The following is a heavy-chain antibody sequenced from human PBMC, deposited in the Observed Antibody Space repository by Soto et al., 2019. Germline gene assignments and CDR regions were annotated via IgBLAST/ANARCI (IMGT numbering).Heavy chain of an antibody. CDR3: ASYDFWSGYHALYFDY. CDR1: GGSISSSSYY. Sequence: QLQLQESGPGLVKPSETLSLTCTVSGGSISSSSYYWGWIRQPPGKGLEWIGSIYYSGSTYSNPSLKSRVNISVDTSKNQFSLKLSSVTAADTAVYYCASYDFWSGYHALYFDYWGQGTLVTVSS. D-gene: IGHD3-3*01. J-gene: IGHJ4*02. V-gene: IGHV4-39*01. CDR2: IYYSGST.